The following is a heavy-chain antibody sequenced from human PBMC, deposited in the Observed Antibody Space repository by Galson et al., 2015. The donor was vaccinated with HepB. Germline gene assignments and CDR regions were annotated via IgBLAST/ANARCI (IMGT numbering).Heavy chain of an antibody. D-gene: IGHD6-19*01. CDR3: AKGRGWYTGFDS. J-gene: IGHJ4*02. Sequence: SLRLSCAGSGFIFSNYALSWVRQAPGKGLQWVSGISGDTYGTYYADSVKGRFTISRDNSNSRLYLQMTSVTADDTATYYCAKGRGWYTGFDSLGQGALVTVSS. CDR1: GFIFSNYA. V-gene: IGHV3-23*01. CDR2: ISGDTYGT.